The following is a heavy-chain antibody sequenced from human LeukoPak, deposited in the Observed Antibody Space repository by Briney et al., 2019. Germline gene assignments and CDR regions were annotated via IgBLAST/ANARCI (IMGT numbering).Heavy chain of an antibody. V-gene: IGHV1-46*01. Sequence: ASVKVSCKASGYTFTSYYMHWVRQAPGQGLEWMGIINPSGGSTSYAQKLQGRVTMTTDTSTSTAYMELRSLRSDDTAVYYCARDPGGQWLAYYYYYGMDVWGQGTTVTVSS. CDR1: GYTFTSYY. CDR3: ARDPGGQWLAYYYYYGMDV. J-gene: IGHJ6*02. D-gene: IGHD6-19*01. CDR2: INPSGGST.